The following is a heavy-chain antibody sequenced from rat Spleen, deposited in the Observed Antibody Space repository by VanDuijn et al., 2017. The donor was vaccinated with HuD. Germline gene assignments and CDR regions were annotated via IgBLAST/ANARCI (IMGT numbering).Heavy chain of an antibody. V-gene: IGHV5-29*01. CDR1: GFTFSNYD. Sequence: EVRLVESGGGLVQPGRSMKLSCAASGFTFSNYDMVWVRQAPTKGLKWVASISYDGSTTYYRDSVKGRFTISRDFAKSTLFLQMDSLRSEDTATYYCTRGYYFDYGGQGVMVTVSS. CDR3: TRGYYFDY. CDR2: ISYDGSTT. J-gene: IGHJ2*01.